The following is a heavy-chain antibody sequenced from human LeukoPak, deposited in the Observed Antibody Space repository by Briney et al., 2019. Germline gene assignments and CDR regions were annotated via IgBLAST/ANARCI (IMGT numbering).Heavy chain of an antibody. CDR1: GFTFSSYG. Sequence: GGSLRLSCAASGFTFSSYGMSWVRQAPGKGLEWVSGINWNGGSTGYADSVKGRFTISRDNAKNSLYLQMNSLRAEDTALYYCARYNWNYPQYYFDYWGQGTLVTVSS. D-gene: IGHD1-7*01. V-gene: IGHV3-20*04. J-gene: IGHJ4*02. CDR3: ARYNWNYPQYYFDY. CDR2: INWNGGST.